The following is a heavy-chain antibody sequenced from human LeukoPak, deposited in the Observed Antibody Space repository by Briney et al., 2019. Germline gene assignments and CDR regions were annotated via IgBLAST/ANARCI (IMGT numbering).Heavy chain of an antibody. CDR2: ISRYGDTT. CDR3: AYSSGYYH. V-gene: IGHV3-64D*06. J-gene: IGHJ5*02. CDR1: GFXFSSYA. D-gene: IGHD3-22*01. Sequence: PGGSLRLSCSASGFXFSSYAIHWVRQAPGKGLEYVSAISRYGDTTYYADSVKGRFTISRDNSNNALYLQMSSLRTEDTAVYFCAYSSGYYHWGQGTLVTVSS.